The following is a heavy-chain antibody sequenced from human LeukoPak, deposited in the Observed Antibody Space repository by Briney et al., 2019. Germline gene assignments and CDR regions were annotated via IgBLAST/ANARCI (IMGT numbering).Heavy chain of an antibody. J-gene: IGHJ4*02. V-gene: IGHV3-72*01. Sequence: GGSLRLSCAASGFTFSPHYMDWVRQSPGQGPEWVGLIRNKADGYTTIYAASVKGRFTISRDDSKNSIYLQMNSLRAEDTAVYYCASPYGSGKDYFDYWGQGTLVTVSS. CDR1: GFTFSPHY. CDR2: IRNKADGYTT. D-gene: IGHD3-10*01. CDR3: ASPYGSGKDYFDY.